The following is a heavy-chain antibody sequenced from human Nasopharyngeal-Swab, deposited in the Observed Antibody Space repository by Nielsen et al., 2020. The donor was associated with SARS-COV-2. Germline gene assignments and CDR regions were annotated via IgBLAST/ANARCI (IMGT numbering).Heavy chain of an antibody. D-gene: IGHD6-13*01. CDR2: IWYDESNK. CDR1: GFTFSSYG. CDR3: AKDGEEQQLVRYFQH. V-gene: IGHV3-33*06. Sequence: GGSLRLSCAASGFTFSSYGMHWVRQAPGKGLEWVAVIWYDESNKYYADSVKGRFTISRDNSKNTLSLQMNSLRAEDTAVYYCAKDGEEQQLVRYFQHWGQGTLVTVSS. J-gene: IGHJ1*01.